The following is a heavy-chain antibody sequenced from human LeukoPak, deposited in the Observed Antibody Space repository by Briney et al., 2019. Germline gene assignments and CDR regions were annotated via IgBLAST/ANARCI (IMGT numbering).Heavy chain of an antibody. CDR1: GFSFSNYA. V-gene: IGHV3-23*01. D-gene: IGHD5-12*01. CDR3: AKGAYDYVELGYFDY. CDR2: IVSSSGST. J-gene: IGHJ4*02. Sequence: GGSLRLSCAASGFSFSNYARSWVRQAPGKGLEWVSLIVSSSGSTFYADSVKGRFTISRDNSKNTLYLQMNSLRAEDTAVYYCAKGAYDYVELGYFDYWGQGTLVTVSS.